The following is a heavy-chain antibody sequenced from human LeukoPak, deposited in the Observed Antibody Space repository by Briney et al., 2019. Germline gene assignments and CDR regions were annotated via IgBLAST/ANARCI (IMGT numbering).Heavy chain of an antibody. V-gene: IGHV3-15*01. CDR1: GFSFSNAW. CDR2: IKSKTNGGTP. CDR3: ATEGGSGWYGHFDH. Sequence: GGSLRLSCVVSGFSFSNAWMTWVRQAPGKGLEWVGRIKSKTNGGTPDYAAPVKGRFTISRDDSKSTLYLQMNSLETEDTATYYCATEGGSGWYGHFDHWGRGTLVTVSS. D-gene: IGHD6-19*01. J-gene: IGHJ4*02.